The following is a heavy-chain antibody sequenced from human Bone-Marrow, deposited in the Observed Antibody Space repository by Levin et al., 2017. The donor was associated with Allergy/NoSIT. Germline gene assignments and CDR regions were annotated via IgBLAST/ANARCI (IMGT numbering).Heavy chain of an antibody. CDR1: GYTLSTYG. Sequence: ASVKVSCKASGYTLSTYGISWVRQAPGHGLEWMGWISAYNGNTNYAQNLQGRVTMTTDTSTSTVYMELRGLRSDDTAVYYCTRAPYCTNGVCYRAYYYYGVDVWGQGTTVTVSS. CDR3: TRAPYCTNGVCYRAYYYYGVDV. D-gene: IGHD2-8*01. J-gene: IGHJ6*02. V-gene: IGHV1-18*01. CDR2: ISAYNGNT.